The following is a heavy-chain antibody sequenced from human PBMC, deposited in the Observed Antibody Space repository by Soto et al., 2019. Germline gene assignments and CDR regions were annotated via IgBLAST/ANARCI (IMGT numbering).Heavy chain of an antibody. D-gene: IGHD3-16*02. CDR3: AMSPLHLGELSSNFDY. CDR2: FDPEDGET. J-gene: IGHJ4*02. Sequence: ASVKVSCKVSGYTLTELSMHWVRQAPGKGLEWMGGFDPEDGETIYAQKFQGRVTMTEDTSTDTAYMELSSLRSEDTAVYYCAMSPLHLGELSSNFDYWGQGTLVTVSS. V-gene: IGHV1-24*01. CDR1: GYTLTELS.